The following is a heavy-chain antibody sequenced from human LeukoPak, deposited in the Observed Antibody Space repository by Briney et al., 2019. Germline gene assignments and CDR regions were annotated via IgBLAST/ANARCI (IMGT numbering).Heavy chain of an antibody. Sequence: GGSLRLSCAASGFTFSSYWMSWVRQAPGKWLEWVANIKQDGSEKYYVDSVKGRFTISRDNAKNSLYLQMNSLRAEDTAVYYCARSPTVTTWYFDYWGQGTLVTVSS. J-gene: IGHJ4*02. CDR2: IKQDGSEK. CDR1: GFTFSSYW. CDR3: ARSPTVTTWYFDY. V-gene: IGHV3-7*01. D-gene: IGHD4-17*01.